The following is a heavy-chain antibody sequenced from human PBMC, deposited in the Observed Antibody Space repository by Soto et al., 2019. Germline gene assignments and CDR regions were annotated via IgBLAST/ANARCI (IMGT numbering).Heavy chain of an antibody. CDR3: ARRYGSAIDY. CDR1: GGSTSSYY. D-gene: IGHD1-26*01. CDR2: IYYSGST. Sequence: PSETLSLTCTVSGGSTSSYYWSWIRQPPGKGLEWIGYIYYSGSTNYNPSLKSRVTISVDTSKNQFSLKLSSVTAADTAVYYCARRYGSAIDYWGQGTLVTVSS. V-gene: IGHV4-59*08. J-gene: IGHJ4*02.